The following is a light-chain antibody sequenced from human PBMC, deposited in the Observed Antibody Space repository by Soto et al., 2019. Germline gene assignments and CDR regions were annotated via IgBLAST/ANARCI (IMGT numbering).Light chain of an antibody. CDR1: QSVSSN. CDR2: GAS. Sequence: IVMTQSPSTLSASPGASATLSCRASQSVSSNLAWYQQKPGQAPRLLIYGASTRATGIPARFSGSGSGTEFTLTISSLQSEDFAVYYCQQYNNWPPITFGQGTRLEI. V-gene: IGKV3-15*01. CDR3: QQYNNWPPIT. J-gene: IGKJ5*01.